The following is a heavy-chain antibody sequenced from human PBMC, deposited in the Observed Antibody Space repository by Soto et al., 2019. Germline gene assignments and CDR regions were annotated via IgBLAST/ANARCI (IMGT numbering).Heavy chain of an antibody. CDR1: GFTFSSTW. CDR3: AKDWDYSLDY. Sequence: VQLVESGGGLVQPGGSLRLSCAASGFTFSSTWMSWVRQAPGKGLEWVANIKEDGSQKYYADSVKGRFTISRDNAKSSLYLQMNSLRAEDTAVYYCAKDWDYSLDYWGQGTLVTVSS. V-gene: IGHV3-7*05. D-gene: IGHD4-4*01. J-gene: IGHJ4*02. CDR2: IKEDGSQK.